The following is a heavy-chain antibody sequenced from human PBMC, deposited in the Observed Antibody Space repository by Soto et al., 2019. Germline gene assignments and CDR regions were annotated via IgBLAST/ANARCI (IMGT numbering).Heavy chain of an antibody. CDR1: GGSISSGGYY. D-gene: IGHD2-2*01. CDR3: ARDRGGHIVVVPAAINGMDV. V-gene: IGHV4-31*03. CDR2: IYYSGST. Sequence: PSETLSLTCTVSGGSISSGGYYWSWIRQHPGKGLEWIGYIYYSGSTYYNPSLKSRVTISVDTSKNQFSLKLSSVTAADTAVYYCARDRGGHIVVVPAAINGMDVWGQGTTVTVS. J-gene: IGHJ6*02.